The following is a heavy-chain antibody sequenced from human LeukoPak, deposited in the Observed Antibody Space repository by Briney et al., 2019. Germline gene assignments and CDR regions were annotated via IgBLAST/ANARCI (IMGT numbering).Heavy chain of an antibody. Sequence: SQTLSLTCTVSGGSISSGGYYWSWIRQHPGKGLEWIGYIHYSGSTYYNPSLKSRVTISVDTSKNQFSLKLSSVTAADTAVYYCARGSAGSGSLYWDQGTLVIVSS. CDR2: IHYSGST. D-gene: IGHD3-10*01. J-gene: IGHJ4*02. V-gene: IGHV4-31*03. CDR3: ARGSAGSGSLY. CDR1: GGSISSGGYY.